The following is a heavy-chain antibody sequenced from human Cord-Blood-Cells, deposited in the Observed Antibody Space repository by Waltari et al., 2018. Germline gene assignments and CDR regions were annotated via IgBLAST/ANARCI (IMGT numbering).Heavy chain of an antibody. CDR2: INPSCST. D-gene: IGHD3-10*01. CDR1: GGSFRGYY. V-gene: IGHV4-34*01. J-gene: IGHJ6*02. Sequence: QVQLQQWGAGLLKPSETLSLTCAVHGGSFRGYYCSWLRQPPGNGPEWIVEINPSCSTNYNPSLKSRVTISVDTSKNQFSLKLSSVTAADTAVYYCARGTYYGSGSYYNYYYYYGMDVWGQGTTVTVSS. CDR3: ARGTYYGSGSYYNYYYYYGMDV.